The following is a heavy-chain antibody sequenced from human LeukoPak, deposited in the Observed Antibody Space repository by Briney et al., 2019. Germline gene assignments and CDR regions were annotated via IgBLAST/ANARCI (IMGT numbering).Heavy chain of an antibody. CDR1: GGSFSGYY. CDR2: INHSGST. Sequence: SETLSLTCAVYGGSFSGYYWSWIRQPPGKGLEWIGEINHSGSTNDNPSLKSRVTISVDTSKNQFSLKLSSVTAADTAVYYCARRTDYYGMDVWGQGTTVTVSS. V-gene: IGHV4-34*01. J-gene: IGHJ6*02. CDR3: ARRTDYYGMDV.